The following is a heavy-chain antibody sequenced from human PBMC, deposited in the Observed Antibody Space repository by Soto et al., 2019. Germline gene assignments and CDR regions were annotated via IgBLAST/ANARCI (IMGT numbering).Heavy chain of an antibody. CDR2: IYYSGST. J-gene: IGHJ3*02. CDR1: GGSISSGDYY. Sequence: SETLSLTCTVSGGSISSGDYYWSWIRQPPGKGLEWIGYIYYSGSTYYSPSLKSRVTISVDTSKNQFSLKLSSVTAADTAVYYCARDPPYYDFWSGYPESDAFDIWGQGTMVTVSS. CDR3: ARDPPYYDFWSGYPESDAFDI. V-gene: IGHV4-30-4*01. D-gene: IGHD3-3*01.